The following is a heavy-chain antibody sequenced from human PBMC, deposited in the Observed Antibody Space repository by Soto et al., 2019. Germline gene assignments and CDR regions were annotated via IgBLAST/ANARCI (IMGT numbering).Heavy chain of an antibody. Sequence: GASVKVSCKASGYTFTSYYMHWVRQAPGQGLEWMGIINPSGGSTSYAQKFQGRVTMTRDTSTSTVYMELSSLRSEDTAVYYCARDIVWGSYRNNWFDPWGQGTLVTVS. CDR2: INPSGGST. CDR3: ARDIVWGSYRNNWFDP. V-gene: IGHV1-46*01. J-gene: IGHJ5*02. CDR1: GYTFTSYY. D-gene: IGHD3-16*02.